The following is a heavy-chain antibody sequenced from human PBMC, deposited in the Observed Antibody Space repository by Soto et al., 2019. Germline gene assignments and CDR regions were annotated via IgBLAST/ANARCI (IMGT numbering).Heavy chain of an antibody. CDR3: ARDAAARGGALNWFDP. J-gene: IGHJ5*02. D-gene: IGHD6-6*01. V-gene: IGHV4-4*02. CDR1: GGSISSSNW. Sequence: QVQLQESGPGLVKPSGTLSLTCAVSGGSISSSNWWSWVRQPPGKGLEWIGEIYHSGSTNYNPSLKGRVTISVDKSKNQFSLTLSSVTAADTAVYYCARDAAARGGALNWFDPWGQGTLVTVSS. CDR2: IYHSGST.